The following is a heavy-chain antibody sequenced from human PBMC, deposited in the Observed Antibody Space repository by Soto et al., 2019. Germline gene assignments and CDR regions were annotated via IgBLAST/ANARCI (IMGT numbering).Heavy chain of an antibody. D-gene: IGHD5-12*01. CDR1: GFTFSSYA. Sequence: GGSLRLSCAASGFTFSSYARSWVRQATGKGLEWVSAISGSGGSTYYADSVKGRFTISRDNSKNTLYLQMNSLRAEDTAVYYCAKGGYESYYYYYYMDVWGKGTTVTVSS. CDR3: AKGGYESYYYYYYMDV. V-gene: IGHV3-23*01. J-gene: IGHJ6*03. CDR2: ISGSGGST.